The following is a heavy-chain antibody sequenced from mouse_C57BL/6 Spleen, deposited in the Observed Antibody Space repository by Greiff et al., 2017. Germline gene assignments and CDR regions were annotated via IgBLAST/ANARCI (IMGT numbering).Heavy chain of an antibody. CDR1: GYTFTDYE. CDR2: IDPETGGT. Sequence: VQLQQSGAELVRPGASVTLSCKASGYTFTDYEMHWVKQTPVHGLEWIGAIDPETGGTAYNQKFKGKAILTADKSSSTVYMEIRSLTSEDSAVYYCTSERDNDEFAYWGQGTLVTVSA. J-gene: IGHJ3*01. D-gene: IGHD2-4*01. CDR3: TSERDNDEFAY. V-gene: IGHV1-15*01.